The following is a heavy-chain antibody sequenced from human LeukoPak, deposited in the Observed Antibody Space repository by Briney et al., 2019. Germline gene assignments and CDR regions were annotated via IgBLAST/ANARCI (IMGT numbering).Heavy chain of an antibody. D-gene: IGHD3-10*01. CDR1: GFSLSTSGVG. CDR2: IYWDDDK. J-gene: IGHJ3*02. Sequence: SGPTLVKPTQTLTLTRTFSGFSLSTSGVGVGWTRQPPGKALEWLALIYWDDDKRYSPSLKSRLTITKDTSKNQVVLTMTNMDPVDTATYYCAHLGWGSGSVYAFDIWGQGTMVTVSS. V-gene: IGHV2-5*02. CDR3: AHLGWGSGSVYAFDI.